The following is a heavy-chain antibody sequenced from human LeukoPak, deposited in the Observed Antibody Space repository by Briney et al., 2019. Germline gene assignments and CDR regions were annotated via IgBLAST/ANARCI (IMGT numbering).Heavy chain of an antibody. CDR3: ASTPEGYDILTGYYSADY. V-gene: IGHV3-53*01. J-gene: IGHJ4*02. CDR2: IYSDGRT. Sequence: GSLRLSCAASGFTVSTNYMSWVRQAPGKGLEWVSVIYSDGRTYYADSVKGRFTISRDNSKNTLYLQMNSLRAEDTAVYYCASTPEGYDILTGYYSADYWGQGTLVTVSS. D-gene: IGHD3-9*01. CDR1: GFTVSTNY.